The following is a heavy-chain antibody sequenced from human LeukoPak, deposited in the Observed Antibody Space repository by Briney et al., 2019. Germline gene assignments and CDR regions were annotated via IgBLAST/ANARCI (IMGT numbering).Heavy chain of an antibody. CDR3: ARDPQIAVAGTGFDY. D-gene: IGHD6-19*01. Sequence: GASVKVSCKASGYTFTSYYTHWVRQAPGQGLEWMGIINPSGGSTSYAQKFQGRVTMTRDTSTSTVYMELSSLRSEDTAVYYCARDPQIAVAGTGFDYWGQGTLVTVSS. CDR1: GYTFTSYY. CDR2: INPSGGST. J-gene: IGHJ4*02. V-gene: IGHV1-46*01.